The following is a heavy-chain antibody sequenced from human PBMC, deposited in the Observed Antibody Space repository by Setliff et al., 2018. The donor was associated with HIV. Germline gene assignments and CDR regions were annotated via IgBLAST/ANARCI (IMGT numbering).Heavy chain of an antibody. Sequence: SETLSLTCAVSGGSVISINSWSWVRQSPGKGLEWIGEIFKSGDTGYNPSLRSRVTMSLDGSKNQLSLTLTSVTAADTALYYCAKSRWLARNGDAFDVWGQGTMVTVSS. V-gene: IGHV4-4*02. J-gene: IGHJ3*01. CDR3: AKSRWLARNGDAFDV. CDR1: GGSVISINS. D-gene: IGHD6-19*01. CDR2: IFKSGDT.